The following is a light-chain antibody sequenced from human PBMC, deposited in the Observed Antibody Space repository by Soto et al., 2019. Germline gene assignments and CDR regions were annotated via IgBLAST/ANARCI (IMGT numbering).Light chain of an antibody. J-gene: IGLJ1*01. CDR3: TAHAGTINFPYI. Sequence: QSVLTQPPSASGSPGQSVTISCTGTSSDVGAYNYVSWYQHHPGKAPKLLVYEDNKRPSGVPDRFSGSKSGNTASLTVSGLQAEDEADYYCTAHAGTINFPYIFGTGTKLTVL. CDR2: EDN. V-gene: IGLV2-8*01. CDR1: SSDVGAYNY.